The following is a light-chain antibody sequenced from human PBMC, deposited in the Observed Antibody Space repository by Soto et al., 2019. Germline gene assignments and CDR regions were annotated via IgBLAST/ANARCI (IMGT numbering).Light chain of an antibody. V-gene: IGKV1-8*01. CDR1: QGIISY. J-gene: IGKJ2*01. Sequence: AIRMTQSPSSFSASTGDRVTITCRASQGIISYLAWYQQKPGKAPKLLIYAASTLQSGVPSRFSGSGSGTDFTLTISCLQSEDFATYYCQQYYSYPQTFGQGTKLEIK. CDR3: QQYYSYPQT. CDR2: AAS.